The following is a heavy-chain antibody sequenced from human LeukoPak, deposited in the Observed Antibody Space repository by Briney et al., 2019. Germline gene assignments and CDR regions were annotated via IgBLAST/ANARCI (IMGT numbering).Heavy chain of an antibody. Sequence: ASVNVSCKASGYTFTSYDINWVRQATGQGLEWMGWMNPNSGNTGYAQKFQGRVTMTRNTSISTAYMELSSLRSEDTAVYYCARGRATVTTDGMDVWGQGTTVTVSS. J-gene: IGHJ6*02. V-gene: IGHV1-8*01. CDR2: MNPNSGNT. D-gene: IGHD4-17*01. CDR1: GYTFTSYD. CDR3: ARGRATVTTDGMDV.